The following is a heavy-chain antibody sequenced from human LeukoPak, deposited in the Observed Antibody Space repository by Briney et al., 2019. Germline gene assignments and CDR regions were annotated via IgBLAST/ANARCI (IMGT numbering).Heavy chain of an antibody. J-gene: IGHJ4*02. Sequence: GRSLRLSCAASGFTFSSYVMHWVRQAPGKGLEWVAVISKDGSNKYYADSVKGRFIISRDNSKNTLYLQMTSPRAEDTAVYYCARDAPGIAVAGHFDCWGQGTLATVSS. V-gene: IGHV3-30*04. CDR1: GFTFSSYV. D-gene: IGHD6-19*01. CDR2: ISKDGSNK. CDR3: ARDAPGIAVAGHFDC.